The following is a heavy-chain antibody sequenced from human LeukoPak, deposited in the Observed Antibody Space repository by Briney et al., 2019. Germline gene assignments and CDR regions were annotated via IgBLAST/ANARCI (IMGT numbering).Heavy chain of an antibody. CDR2: INHSGST. V-gene: IGHV4-34*01. J-gene: IGHJ4*02. CDR3: ARDRYGDYAKGHQKKNRLYYFDY. Sequence: PSKTLSLTCAVYGGSFSGYYWSWIRQPPGKGLEWIGEINHSGSTNYNPSLKSRVTISVDTSKNQFSLKLSSVTAADTAVYYCARDRYGDYAKGHQKKNRLYYFDYWGQGTLVTVSS. D-gene: IGHD4-17*01. CDR1: GGSFSGYY.